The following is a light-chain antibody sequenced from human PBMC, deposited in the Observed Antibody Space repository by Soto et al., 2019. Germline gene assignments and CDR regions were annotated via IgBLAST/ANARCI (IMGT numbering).Light chain of an antibody. CDR1: QSVTSSY. J-gene: IGKJ1*01. V-gene: IGKV3-20*01. Sequence: EIVLTQSPGTLSLSPGERATLSCRASQSVTSSYLAWWQQKPGQAPRLLIYGASSRATGIPDRFSGSGSGTEFTLTISRLEPEDFAVYFCQQYGSSPTTFGQGTKVEIK. CDR2: GAS. CDR3: QQYGSSPTT.